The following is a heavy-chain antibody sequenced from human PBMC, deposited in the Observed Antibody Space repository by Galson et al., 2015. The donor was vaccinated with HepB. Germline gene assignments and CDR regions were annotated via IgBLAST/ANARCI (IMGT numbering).Heavy chain of an antibody. V-gene: IGHV4-39*01. CDR1: GGSISSSSYY. Sequence: ETLSLTCTVSGGSISSSSYYWGWIRQPPGKGLEWIGSIYYSGSTYYNPSLKSRVTISVDTSKNQFSLKLSSVTAADTAVYYCARHTGGYMDYYYYGMDVWGQGTTVTVSS. CDR3: ARHTGGYMDYYYYGMDV. D-gene: IGHD3-22*01. J-gene: IGHJ6*02. CDR2: IYYSGST.